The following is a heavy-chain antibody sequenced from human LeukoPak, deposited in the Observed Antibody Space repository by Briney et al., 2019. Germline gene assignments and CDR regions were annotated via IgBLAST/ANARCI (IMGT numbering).Heavy chain of an antibody. CDR2: IYTSGTT. V-gene: IGHV4-61*02. D-gene: IGHD6-6*01. CDR1: GGSITSGSYY. CDR3: ARDPSLYSSSSYWFDP. J-gene: IGHJ5*02. Sequence: PSETLSLTCTVSGGSITSGSYYWSWIRQPAGKGLEWIGRIYTSGTTNYNPSLKSRVTISVDTSKNQFSLKLSSVTAADTAVYYCARDPSLYSSSSYWFDPWGQGTLVTVSS.